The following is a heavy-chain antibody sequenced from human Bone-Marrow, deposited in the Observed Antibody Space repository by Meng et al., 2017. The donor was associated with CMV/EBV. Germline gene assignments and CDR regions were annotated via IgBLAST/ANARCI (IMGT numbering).Heavy chain of an antibody. CDR1: GFTFSSYS. Sequence: GESLKISCAASGFTFSSYSMNWVRQAPGKGLEWVSSISSSSSYIYYADSVKGRFTISRDNAKNSLYLQMNSLRAEDTAVYYCARAPSGVDTIFGVVTVYYYYYGMDVWGQGTTGTVSS. CDR3: ARAPSGVDTIFGVVTVYYYYYGMDV. D-gene: IGHD3-3*01. V-gene: IGHV3-21*01. CDR2: ISSSSSYI. J-gene: IGHJ6*02.